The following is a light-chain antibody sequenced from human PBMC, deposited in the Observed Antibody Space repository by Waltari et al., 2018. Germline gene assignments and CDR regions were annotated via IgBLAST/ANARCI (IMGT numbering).Light chain of an antibody. V-gene: IGKV3-11*01. Sequence: EIVLTQSPATLSLSPGDRATLSCRASQRVGRSLSWYQQKPGQPPRLLIYDASTRAAGVPARISGSGSAADFTLTSGSLEPEDFAVYFCLERSNWPPTFGGGTTVEI. J-gene: IGKJ4*01. CDR3: LERSNWPPT. CDR2: DAS. CDR1: QRVGRS.